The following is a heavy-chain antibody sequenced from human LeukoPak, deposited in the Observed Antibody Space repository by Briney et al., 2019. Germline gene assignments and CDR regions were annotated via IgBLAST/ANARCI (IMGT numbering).Heavy chain of an antibody. J-gene: IGHJ4*02. CDR2: INPGGSSI. CDR1: GFTFSSYW. V-gene: IGHV3-74*01. D-gene: IGHD6-13*01. Sequence: GGSLRLSCAASGFTFSSYWMHWVRQVQGRGLVWVARINPGGSSITYADSVKGRFTISRDNAKNTLYLQMDSLRAEDTGVYYCARSSQAEDYWGQGTLVTVSS. CDR3: ARSSQAEDY.